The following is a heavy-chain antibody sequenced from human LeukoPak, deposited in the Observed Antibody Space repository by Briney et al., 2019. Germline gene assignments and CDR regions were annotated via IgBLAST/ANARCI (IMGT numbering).Heavy chain of an antibody. CDR1: GYTLTDYY. CDR2: INPNSGAT. D-gene: IGHD6-13*01. Sequence: ASVKVSCQTSGYTLTDYYIHWVRQAPGQGLEWMGWINPNSGATNYAQKIQGRVTMTRDTSISTAYMELSRLRSDDTAVYYCARQTRPYSSSWDYWGQGTLVTVSS. V-gene: IGHV1-2*02. J-gene: IGHJ4*02. CDR3: ARQTRPYSSSWDY.